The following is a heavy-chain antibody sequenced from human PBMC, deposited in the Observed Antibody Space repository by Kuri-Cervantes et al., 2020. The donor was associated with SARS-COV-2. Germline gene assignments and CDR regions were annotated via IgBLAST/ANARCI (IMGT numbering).Heavy chain of an antibody. V-gene: IGHV3-23*01. CDR1: GFTFSSYA. CDR2: ISGSGGST. J-gene: IGHJ4*02. D-gene: IGHD3-22*01. Sequence: GGSLRLSCAASGFTFSSYAMSWVSQAPGKGLEWVSAISGSGGSTYYADSVKGRFTISRDNSKNTLYLQMNSLRAEDTAVYYCAKDKFMYYDSSGYYDYWGQGTLVTVSS. CDR3: AKDKFMYYDSSGYYDY.